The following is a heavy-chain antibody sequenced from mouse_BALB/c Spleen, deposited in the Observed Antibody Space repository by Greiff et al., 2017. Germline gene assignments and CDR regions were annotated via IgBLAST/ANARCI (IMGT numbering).Heavy chain of an antibody. D-gene: IGHD2-1*01. Sequence: EVQLVESGGGLVQPKGSLKLSCAASGFTFNTYAMNWVRQAPGKGLEWVARIRSKSNNYATYYADSVKDRFTISRDDSQSMLYLQMNNLKTEDTAMYYCVSGKGAMDYWGQGTSVTVSS. CDR2: IRSKSNNYAT. CDR3: VSGKGAMDY. J-gene: IGHJ4*01. V-gene: IGHV10-1*02. CDR1: GFTFNTYA.